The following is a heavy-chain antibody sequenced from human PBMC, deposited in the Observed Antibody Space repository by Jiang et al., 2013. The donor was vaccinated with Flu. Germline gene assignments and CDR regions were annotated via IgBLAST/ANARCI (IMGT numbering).Heavy chain of an antibody. V-gene: IGHV4-59*08. CDR2: IYYSGST. CDR1: GGSISSYY. Sequence: GSGLVKPSETLSLTCTVSGGSISSYYWSWIRQPPGKGLEWIGYIYYSGSTNYNPSLKSRVTISVDTSKNQFSLKLSSVTAADTAVYYCARLDYYDSSGYDDNWFDPGAREPWSPSPQ. J-gene: IGHJ5*02. D-gene: IGHD3-22*01. CDR3: ARLDYYDSSGYDDNWFDP.